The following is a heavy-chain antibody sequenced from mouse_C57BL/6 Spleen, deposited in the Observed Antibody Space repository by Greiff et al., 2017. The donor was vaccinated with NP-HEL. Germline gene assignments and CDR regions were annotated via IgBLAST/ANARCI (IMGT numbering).Heavy chain of an antibody. CDR2: IYPGSGST. J-gene: IGHJ2*01. CDR1: GYTFTSYW. D-gene: IGHD2-4*01. V-gene: IGHV1-55*01. Sequence: QVQLQQPGAELVKPGASVKMSCKASGYTFTSYWITWLKQRPGQGLEWIGDIYPGSGSTNYNEKFKSKATLTVDTSSSTAYMQLSSLTSEDSAVYYCARRGIYYDYDGSFDYWGQGTTLTVSS. CDR3: ARRGIYYDYDGSFDY.